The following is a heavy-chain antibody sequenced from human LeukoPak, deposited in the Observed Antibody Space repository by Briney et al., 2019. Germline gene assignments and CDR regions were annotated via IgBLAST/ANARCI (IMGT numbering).Heavy chain of an antibody. Sequence: GGSLRLSCAASGFTLSSYAMSWVRQAPGKGLEWVSAISGSGGSTYYADSVKGRFTISRDNSKNTVYLQMNSLRAEDTAVYYCAKDPRFLEWLLSWGQGTLVTVSS. CDR2: ISGSGGST. J-gene: IGHJ4*02. D-gene: IGHD3-3*01. CDR3: AKDPRFLEWLLS. V-gene: IGHV3-23*01. CDR1: GFTLSSYA.